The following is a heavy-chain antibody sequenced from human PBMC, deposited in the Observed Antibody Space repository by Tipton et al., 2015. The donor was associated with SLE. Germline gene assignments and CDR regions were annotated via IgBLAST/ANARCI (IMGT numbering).Heavy chain of an antibody. Sequence: TLSLTCAVYGGSFSGYYWSWIRQPPGKGLEWIGEINHSGSTNYNPSLKSRVTISVDTSKNQFSLKLSSVTAADTAVYFCARVSGSSLYYYYYYYMDVWGKGTTVTVSS. CDR2: INHSGST. CDR1: GGSFSGYY. J-gene: IGHJ6*03. V-gene: IGHV4-34*01. CDR3: ARVSGSSLYYYYYYYMDV. D-gene: IGHD1-26*01.